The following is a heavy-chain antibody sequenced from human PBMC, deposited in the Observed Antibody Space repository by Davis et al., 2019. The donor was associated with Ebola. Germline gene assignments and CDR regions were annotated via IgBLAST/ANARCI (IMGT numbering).Heavy chain of an antibody. CDR1: GGTFSSYT. V-gene: IGHV1-46*01. D-gene: IGHD3-10*01. J-gene: IGHJ4*02. CDR2: INPSGGST. Sequence: ASVKVSCKASGGTFSSYTITWVRQAPGQGLEWMGIINPSGGSTSYAQKFQGRVTMTRDTSTSTVYMELSSLRSEDTAVYYCAKSASRLTMVTRYYFDYWGQGTLVTVSS. CDR3: AKSASRLTMVTRYYFDY.